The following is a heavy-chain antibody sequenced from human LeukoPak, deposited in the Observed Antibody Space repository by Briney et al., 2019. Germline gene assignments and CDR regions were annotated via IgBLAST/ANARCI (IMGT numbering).Heavy chain of an antibody. CDR3: ARGQYLVY. CDR1: GYSISSGYN. CDR2: IYHSGST. J-gene: IGHJ4*02. V-gene: IGHV4-38-2*02. Sequence: SETLSLTCTVSGYSISSGYNWDWIRQPPGKGLEWIGSIYHSGSTYYNPSLESRVTISVDTSKNQFSLKLSSVTAADTAVYYCARGQYLVYWGQGTLVTVSS. D-gene: IGHD2-2*01.